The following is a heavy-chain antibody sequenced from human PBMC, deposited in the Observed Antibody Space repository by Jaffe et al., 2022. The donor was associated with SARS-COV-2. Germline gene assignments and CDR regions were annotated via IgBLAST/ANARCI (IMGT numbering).Heavy chain of an antibody. D-gene: IGHD3-10*01. J-gene: IGHJ4*02. V-gene: IGHV3-43D*03. CDR1: GFTFDDYA. CDR3: AKDKGLRYYYGSGNYEWDY. CDR2: ISWDGGRT. Sequence: EVQLVESGGVVVQPGGSLRLSCAASGFTFDDYAMHWVRQAPGKGLEWVSLISWDGGRTYYTDSVKGRFTISRDNNKNSLYLQMNSLRPEDTAFYYCAKDKGLRYYYGSGNYEWDYWGQGTLVTVSS.